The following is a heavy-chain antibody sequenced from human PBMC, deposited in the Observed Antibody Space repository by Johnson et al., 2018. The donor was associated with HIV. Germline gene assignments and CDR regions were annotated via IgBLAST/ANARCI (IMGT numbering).Heavy chain of an antibody. CDR3: ARDQGELRRTHAFDI. CDR1: GFTFTSYD. Sequence: VHLVESGGGLVQPGGSLRLSCVASGFTFTSYDMHWVRQATGKGLEWVSPIGTAGDTYYADSVKGRFTISRDNSKNTLYLQMNSLRHEDTAVYYCARDQGELRRTHAFDIWGQGTMVTVSS. J-gene: IGHJ3*02. V-gene: IGHV3-13*01. CDR2: IGTAGDT. D-gene: IGHD1-14*01.